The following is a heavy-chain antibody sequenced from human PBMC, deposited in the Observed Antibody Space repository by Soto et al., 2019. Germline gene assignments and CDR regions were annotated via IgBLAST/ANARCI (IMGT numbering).Heavy chain of an antibody. CDR2: INHSGST. CDR1: GGSFSGYY. J-gene: IGHJ4*02. Sequence: SATLSLTYAVYGGSFSGYYWSWIRQPPGKGLEWIGEINHSGSTNYNPSLKSRVTISVDTSKNQFSLKLSSVTAADAAVYYCARGKGYYDRSRYFIRPANVDYWVQGTLVTVSS. D-gene: IGHD3-22*01. V-gene: IGHV4-34*01. CDR3: ARGKGYYDRSRYFIRPANVDY.